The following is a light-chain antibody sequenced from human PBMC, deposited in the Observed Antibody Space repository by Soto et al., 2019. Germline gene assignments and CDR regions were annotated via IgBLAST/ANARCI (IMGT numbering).Light chain of an antibody. J-gene: IGLJ2*01. Sequence: LTQPPSASGTPGQRVTISCSGSSSNIGSNTVNWYQQLPGTAPKLLIYSNNQRPSGVPDRFSGSKSGTSASLAISGLQSEDEADYYCAAWDDSLVVFGGGTKLTVL. V-gene: IGLV1-44*01. CDR1: SSNIGSNT. CDR2: SNN. CDR3: AAWDDSLVV.